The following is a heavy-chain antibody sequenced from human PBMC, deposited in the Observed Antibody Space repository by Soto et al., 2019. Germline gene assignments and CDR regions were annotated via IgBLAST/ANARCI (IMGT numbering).Heavy chain of an antibody. V-gene: IGHV3-30*18. CDR1: GFTFSSYG. CDR2: ISYDGSNK. J-gene: IGHJ4*02. Sequence: GGSLRLSCASSGFTFSSYGMHWVRQAPGKGLEWVAVISYDGSNKYYADSVKGRFTISRDNSKNTLYLQMNSLRAEDTAVYYCAKDGSYCSGGSCYPTSFFDYWGQGTLVTVSS. CDR3: AKDGSYCSGGSCYPTSFFDY. D-gene: IGHD2-15*01.